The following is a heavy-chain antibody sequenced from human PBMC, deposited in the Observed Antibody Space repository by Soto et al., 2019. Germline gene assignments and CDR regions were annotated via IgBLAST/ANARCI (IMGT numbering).Heavy chain of an antibody. CDR3: ARTAWGRHMIRGVTLSWFEP. J-gene: IGHJ5*02. D-gene: IGHD3-10*01. V-gene: IGHV4-30-4*01. CDR1: GGSISSGDSY. CDR2: IYYNGNT. Sequence: SETLSLTCTVSGGSISSGDSYWSWIRQPPGKGLEWIGYIYYNGNTYYNPSLKSRVIISVDTSKNQFSLKLSSVTAADTAVYYCARTAWGRHMIRGVTLSWFEPWGQGILVTVSS.